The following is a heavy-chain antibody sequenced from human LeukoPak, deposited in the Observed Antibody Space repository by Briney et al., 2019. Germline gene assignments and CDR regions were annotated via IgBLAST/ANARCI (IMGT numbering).Heavy chain of an antibody. CDR2: IYYSGST. CDR1: GGSISSYY. V-gene: IGHV4-59*01. CDR3: ARVGWFDAFDI. Sequence: SETLSLTCTVSGGSISSYYWSWLRQPPGKGLEWIGYIYYSGSTNYNPSLKSRVTISVDTSKNQFSLKLSSVTAADTAVYYCARVGWFDAFDIWGQGTMVTVSS. D-gene: IGHD6-19*01. J-gene: IGHJ3*02.